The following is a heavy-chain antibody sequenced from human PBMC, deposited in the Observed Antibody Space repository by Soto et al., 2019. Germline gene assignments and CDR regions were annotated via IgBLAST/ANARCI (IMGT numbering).Heavy chain of an antibody. CDR3: AKWYHYDSRPRKYFDY. V-gene: IGHV3-23*01. D-gene: IGHD3-22*01. CDR2: VSGSGGTT. J-gene: IGHJ4*02. Sequence: EVQLLESGGGLVQPGGSVRLSCAASGFTFSSYAMSWVRQAPGKGLEWVSAVSGSGGTTYYADSVKGRFTISRDNSKNTGYLQMNSLRVEDTAVYYCAKWYHYDSRPRKYFDYWGQGTLVIVSS. CDR1: GFTFSSYA.